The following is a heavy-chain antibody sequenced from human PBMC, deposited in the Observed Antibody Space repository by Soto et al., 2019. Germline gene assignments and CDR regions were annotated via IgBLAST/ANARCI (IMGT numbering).Heavy chain of an antibody. Sequence: GGSLRLSCAASGFTFSSYTMNWVRQAPGKGLEWISSISSSGSYIYYTDSVKGRFTTSRDNAKNSLYLQMNSLRAEDTAVYYCARDTYDLGVVITQPLPPHFDYWGQGTLVTVSS. V-gene: IGHV3-21*01. CDR1: GFTFSSYT. J-gene: IGHJ4*02. CDR2: ISSSGSYI. D-gene: IGHD3-3*01. CDR3: ARDTYDLGVVITQPLPPHFDY.